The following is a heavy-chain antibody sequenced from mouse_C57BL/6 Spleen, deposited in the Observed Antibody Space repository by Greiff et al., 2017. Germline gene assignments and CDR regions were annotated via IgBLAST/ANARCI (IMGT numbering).Heavy chain of an antibody. CDR1: GYTFTSYW. J-gene: IGHJ2*01. Sequence: VQLQQPGAELVRPGASVKLSCKASGYTFTSYWMHWVKQRPGQGLEWIGNIYPSDGETHYNQKFKDKATLTVDKSSSTAYMQLSSLTSEDSAVYYCARSYYYNYFDYWGQGTTLTVSS. V-gene: IGHV1-61*01. CDR3: ARSYYYNYFDY. CDR2: IYPSDGET. D-gene: IGHD2-10*01.